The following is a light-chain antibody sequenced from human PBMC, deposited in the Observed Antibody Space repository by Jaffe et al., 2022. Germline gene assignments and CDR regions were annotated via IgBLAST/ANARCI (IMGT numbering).Light chain of an antibody. CDR2: DVT. CDR1: SSDVGGYSF. V-gene: IGLV2-11*01. CDR3: CSYAGTNVL. Sequence: QSALTQPRSVSGSPGQSVAISCTGTSSDVGGYSFVSWYRQHPGKAPKALIYDVTFRPSGVPDRFSGSKSGNTAFLTISGLQTEDEADYYCCSYAGTNVLFGGGTRLTVL. J-gene: IGLJ2*01.